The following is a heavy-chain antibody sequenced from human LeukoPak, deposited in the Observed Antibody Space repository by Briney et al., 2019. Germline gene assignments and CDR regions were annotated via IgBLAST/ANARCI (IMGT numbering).Heavy chain of an antibody. CDR1: GFTFSNYA. CDR2: ISGSGGNT. CDR3: ARVYSPYYGMDV. V-gene: IGHV3-23*01. J-gene: IGHJ6*02. Sequence: GGSLRLSCAASGFTFSNYAMSWVRQAPGKGLEWVSAISGSGGNTYYADSVKGRFTISRDNSKNTLYLQMNILRAEDTAVYYCARVYSPYYGMDVWGQGTTVTVSS. D-gene: IGHD6-13*01.